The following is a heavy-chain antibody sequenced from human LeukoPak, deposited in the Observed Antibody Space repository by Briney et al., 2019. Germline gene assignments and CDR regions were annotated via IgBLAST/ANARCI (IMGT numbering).Heavy chain of an antibody. J-gene: IGHJ4*02. CDR3: ARVGREYSSSSPPDY. CDR1: GFTFRTYW. V-gene: IGHV3-74*01. CDR2: IDSGGSNS. Sequence: PGGTLRLSCVVSGFTFRTYWMHWVGQGPGKGWVWVSRIDSGGSNSLYADSVRGRFTISRDNAKNTLYLQMNSLRVVDTAMYYCARVGREYSSSSPPDYWGQGTLVTVSS. D-gene: IGHD6-6*01.